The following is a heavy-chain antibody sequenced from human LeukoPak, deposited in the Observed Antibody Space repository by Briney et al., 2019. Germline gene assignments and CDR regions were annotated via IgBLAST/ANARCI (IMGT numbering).Heavy chain of an antibody. D-gene: IGHD4-23*01. CDR2: IYYSGST. Sequence: PSETLSLTCAVYGGSFSGYYWSWIRQPPGKGLEWIGSIYYSGSTYYNPSLKSRVTISVDTSKNQFSLKLSSVTAADTAVYYCARRNSKFDYWGQGTLVTVSS. CDR3: ARRNSKFDY. J-gene: IGHJ4*02. CDR1: GGSFSGYY. V-gene: IGHV4-34*01.